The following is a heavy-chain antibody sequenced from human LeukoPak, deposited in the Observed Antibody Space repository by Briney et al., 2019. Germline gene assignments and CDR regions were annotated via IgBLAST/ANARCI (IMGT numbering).Heavy chain of an antibody. Sequence: NTSETLSLTCTVSGGSISSYYWSWIRQPPGKGLEWIGYIYYSGSTNYNPSLKSRVTISVDTSKNQFSLKLSSVTAADTAVYYCARVELGAFDIWGQGTMVTVSS. CDR2: IYYSGST. CDR1: GGSISSYY. V-gene: IGHV4-59*01. CDR3: ARVELGAFDI. J-gene: IGHJ3*02. D-gene: IGHD1-1*01.